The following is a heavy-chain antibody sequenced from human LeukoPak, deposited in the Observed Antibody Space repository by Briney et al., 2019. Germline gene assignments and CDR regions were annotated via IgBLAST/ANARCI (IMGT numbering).Heavy chain of an antibody. CDR2: ISYDGSNK. CDR3: ARDAEDYYYGMDV. CDR1: GFTFSSYA. Sequence: GRSLSLSCAASGFTFSSYAMHWVRQAPGKGLEWVAVISYDGSNKYYADSVKGRFTISRDNSKNTLYLQMNSLRAEDTAVYYCARDAEDYYYGMDVWGQGTTVTVSS. V-gene: IGHV3-30-3*01. J-gene: IGHJ6*02.